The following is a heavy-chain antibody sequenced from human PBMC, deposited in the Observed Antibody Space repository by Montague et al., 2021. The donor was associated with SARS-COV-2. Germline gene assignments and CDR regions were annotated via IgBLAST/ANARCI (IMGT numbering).Heavy chain of an antibody. J-gene: IGHJ4*02. D-gene: IGHD4-23*01. CDR3: ARSHDYRGNDYFDS. V-gene: IGHV4-34*01. CDR1: GGSLSGFY. CDR2: ITHGGST. Sequence: SETLSLTRAVYGGSLSGFYWTWIRQAPGKGLEWVGEITHGGSTSYSPALKSRLTISLDTSKNQFSLKLDSVNAADTATYYCARSHDYRGNDYFDSWGQGALVIVSS.